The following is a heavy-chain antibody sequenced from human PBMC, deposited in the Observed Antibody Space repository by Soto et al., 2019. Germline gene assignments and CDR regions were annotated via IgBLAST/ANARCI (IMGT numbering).Heavy chain of an antibody. CDR1: GFTFSSYA. CDR3: AKDGVLDAAATRALYCLSLPLALPISVQEH. Sequence: GGSLRHSCAASGFTFSSYAMSWVRQAPGKGLEWVSAISGSGGSTYYADSVKGRFTISRDNSKNTLYLQMNSLRAEDTAVYYCAKDGVLDAAATRALYCLSLPLALPISVQEH. CDR2: ISGSGGST. D-gene: IGHD2-15*01. J-gene: IGHJ1*01. V-gene: IGHV3-23*01.